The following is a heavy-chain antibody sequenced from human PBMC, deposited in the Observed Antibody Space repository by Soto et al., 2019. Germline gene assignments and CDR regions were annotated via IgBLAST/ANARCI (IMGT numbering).Heavy chain of an antibody. CDR1: GGSFSGYY. Sequence: QVRLQQWGTGLLKFSETLSLTCTVYGGSFSGYYWSWLRQPPGKGLEWIGEINHSGSPNYNPSLKSRVTISVDTSKNQFSLKMTSVTAADTAVYYCATANWSHHYFDPWGQGTLVTVSS. D-gene: IGHD1-1*01. CDR3: ATANWSHHYFDP. V-gene: IGHV4-34*01. J-gene: IGHJ5*02. CDR2: INHSGSP.